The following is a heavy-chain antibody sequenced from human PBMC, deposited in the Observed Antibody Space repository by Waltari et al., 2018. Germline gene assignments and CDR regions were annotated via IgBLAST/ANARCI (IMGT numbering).Heavy chain of an antibody. CDR3: ALEYYGGNPPLYFFDH. D-gene: IGHD3-10*01. CDR1: GGIFSSHA. Sequence: QVQLVQSGAEVKKPGSSVKVSCKASGGIFSSHAISWVRQAPGQGLEWMGGSIPFLTITNYAQNFQGRVTITADKSTSTAYMELSGLKYEDTAVYYCALEYYGGNPPLYFFDHWGQGTLVIVSS. J-gene: IGHJ4*02. CDR2: SIPFLTIT. V-gene: IGHV1-69*10.